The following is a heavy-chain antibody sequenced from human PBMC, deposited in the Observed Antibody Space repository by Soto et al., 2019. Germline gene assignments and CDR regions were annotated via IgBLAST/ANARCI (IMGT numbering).Heavy chain of an antibody. CDR3: ARGRGAYGSGTKYYYYMDV. V-gene: IGHV3-7*01. CDR2: IKQDGSEK. Sequence: GGSLRLSCAASGFTFSSYGMSWFRQAPEKGLEWVANIKQDGSEKYYVDSVEGRFTISRDNAKNSLYLQMNSLRAEDTAVYYCARGRGAYGSGTKYYYYMDVWGKGTTVTVSS. CDR1: GFTFSSYG. D-gene: IGHD3-10*01. J-gene: IGHJ6*03.